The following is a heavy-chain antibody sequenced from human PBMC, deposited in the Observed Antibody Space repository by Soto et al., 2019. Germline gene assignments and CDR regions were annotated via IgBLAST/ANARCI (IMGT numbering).Heavy chain of an antibody. J-gene: IGHJ4*02. V-gene: IGHV3-7*04. Sequence: EVHLMESGGGLVQTGGSLRLSCAIFESTVRRDWINWVRQAPGKGLEWVAHTNQDGSKKYYVDSVKGRFTISRDNSKNSLYRQMDDLRAGDTAMYYCSGGVGDAFWGQGTLVTVSS. CDR3: SGGVGDAF. D-gene: IGHD1-26*01. CDR2: TNQDGSKK. CDR1: ESTVRRDW.